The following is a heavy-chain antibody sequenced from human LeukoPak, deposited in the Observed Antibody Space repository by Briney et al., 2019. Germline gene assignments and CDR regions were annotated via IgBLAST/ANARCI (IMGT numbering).Heavy chain of an antibody. CDR3: ARGSGNYYKGGFDY. CDR1: GYTFTGYY. Sequence: ASVKVSCKASGYTFTGYYMHWVRQAPGQGLEWMGWINPNSGGTNYAQKFQGRVTMTRDMSTSTVYMELTSLRSEDTAVYYCARGSGNYYKGGFDYWGQGTLVSVSS. CDR2: INPNSGGT. V-gene: IGHV1-2*02. J-gene: IGHJ4*02. D-gene: IGHD3-10*01.